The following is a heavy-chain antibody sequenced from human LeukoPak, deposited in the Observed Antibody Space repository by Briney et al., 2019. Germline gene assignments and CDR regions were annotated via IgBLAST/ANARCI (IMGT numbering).Heavy chain of an antibody. CDR3: ARGMVGSSGYFDY. CDR1: EFTFSNYW. CDR2: TNQDGSKN. J-gene: IGHJ4*02. D-gene: IGHD3-22*01. V-gene: IGHV3-7*03. Sequence: GGSLRLSCAASEFTFSNYWMSWVRQAPGKGLERVAHTNQDGSKNYYVDSVWGRFTISRDNSKNTLYLQMNSLRAEDTAVYYCARGMVGSSGYFDYWGQGTLVTVSS.